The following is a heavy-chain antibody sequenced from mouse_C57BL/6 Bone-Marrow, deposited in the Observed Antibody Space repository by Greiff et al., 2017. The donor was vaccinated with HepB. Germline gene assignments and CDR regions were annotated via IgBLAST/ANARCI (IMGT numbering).Heavy chain of an antibody. CDR1: GYNFTSYW. D-gene: IGHD1-1*02. CDR3: ARCPYGHAMDY. J-gene: IGHJ4*01. Sequence: QVQLQQPGAELVKPGASVKLSCTASGYNFTSYWMHWVKQRPGRGLEWIGRIDPKSGGTKYNEKFKSKATLTVDKPSSTAYMQLSSLTSEDSAVYYCARCPYGHAMDYWGQGTSVTVSS. CDR2: IDPKSGGT. V-gene: IGHV1-72*01.